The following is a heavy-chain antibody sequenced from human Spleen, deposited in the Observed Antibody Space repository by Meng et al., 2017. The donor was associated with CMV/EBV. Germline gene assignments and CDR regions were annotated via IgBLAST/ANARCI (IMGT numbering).Heavy chain of an antibody. CDR1: GFTFSSYS. Sequence: GESLKISCAASGFTFSSYSMNWVRQAPGKGLEWVSYISSSGSTIYYADSVKGRFTISRDNAKNSLYLQMNSLRAEDTAVYYCARDEGITIFGVVITTYGMDVWGQGTTVTVSS. V-gene: IGHV3-48*04. CDR3: ARDEGITIFGVVITTYGMDV. D-gene: IGHD3-3*01. CDR2: ISSSGSTI. J-gene: IGHJ6*02.